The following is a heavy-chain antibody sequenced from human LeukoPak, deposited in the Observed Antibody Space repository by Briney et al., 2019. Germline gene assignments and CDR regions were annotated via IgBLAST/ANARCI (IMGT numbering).Heavy chain of an antibody. Sequence: ASVKVSCKASGYTFTGYYMHWVRQAPGQGLEWMGWINPNSGGTNYAQKFQGRVTMTRDMSTSTVYMELSSLRSEDTAVYYCARDETRVGEPSLHYWGQGTLVTVSS. J-gene: IGHJ4*02. CDR1: GYTFTGYY. V-gene: IGHV1-2*02. CDR3: ARDETRVGEPSLHY. CDR2: INPNSGGT. D-gene: IGHD3-10*01.